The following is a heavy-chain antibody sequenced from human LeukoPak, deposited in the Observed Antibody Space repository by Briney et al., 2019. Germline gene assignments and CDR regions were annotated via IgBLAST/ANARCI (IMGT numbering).Heavy chain of an antibody. CDR3: SRDRSRGYSFT. CDR2: IYADGGGGGT. D-gene: IGHD5-12*01. J-gene: IGHJ5*02. CDR1: GVTVSTNY. V-gene: IGHV3-53*01. Sequence: GGSLRLSCAVSGVTVSTNYMGWVRQVPGKGLEWVSVIYADGGGGGTYYADSVKGRFTISRDNSRNTLYLQMSNLRADDTAMYYCSRDRSRGYSFTWGQGTLVTVS.